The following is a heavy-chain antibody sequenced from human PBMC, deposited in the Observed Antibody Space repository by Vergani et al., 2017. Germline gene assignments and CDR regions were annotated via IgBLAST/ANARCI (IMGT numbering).Heavy chain of an antibody. CDR2: IRHDGIT. D-gene: IGHD2-8*01. Sequence: QAQLQQWGAGLLKPSETLSLTCAIYGGSFNDYWWTWIRQPPGKGREWSGEIRHDGITHYSPSLKSRVTISIDTSTHQFSLNLRSVTAADTAVYYCAREGYCTNGVCFTLFDVWGQGALVTVSS. CDR1: GGSFNDYW. CDR3: AREGYCTNGVCFTLFDV. J-gene: IGHJ4*02. V-gene: IGHV4-34*01.